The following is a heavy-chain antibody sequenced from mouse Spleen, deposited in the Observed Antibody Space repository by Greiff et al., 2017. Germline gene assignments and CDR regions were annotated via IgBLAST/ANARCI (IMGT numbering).Heavy chain of an antibody. D-gene: IGHD2-2*01. CDR2: IYPGDGDT. V-gene: IGHV1-82*01. J-gene: IGHJ4*01. Sequence: VQLQQSGPELVKPGASVKISCKASGYAFSSSWMNWVKQRPGKGLEWIGRIYPGDGDTNYNGKFKGKATLTADKSSSTAYMQLSSLTSEDSAVYFCARYGPDGYDDAMDYWGQGTSVTVSS. CDR3: ARYGPDGYDDAMDY. CDR1: GYAFSSSW.